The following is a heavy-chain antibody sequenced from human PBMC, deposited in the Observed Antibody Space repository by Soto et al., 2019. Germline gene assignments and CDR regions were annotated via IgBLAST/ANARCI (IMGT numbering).Heavy chain of an antibody. CDR3: VSGIAAAPRWFDP. J-gene: IGHJ5*02. CDR2: IIPIFGTA. CDR1: GGTFRNYA. V-gene: IGHV1-69*13. D-gene: IGHD6-13*01. Sequence: SVKVSCKASGGTFRNYAFSWVRQAPGQGLEWMGGIIPIFGTANYAQKFQGRVTITADDSTSTAYMEPSSLRSEDTAVYYCVSGIAAAPRWFDPWGQGTLVTVSS.